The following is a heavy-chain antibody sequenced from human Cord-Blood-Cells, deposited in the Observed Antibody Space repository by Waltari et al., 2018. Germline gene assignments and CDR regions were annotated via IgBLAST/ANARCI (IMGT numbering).Heavy chain of an antibody. Sequence: QVQLVQSGAEVKKPGASVKVSCKASGYTFTGYYMHWVRQAPGQGLEWMGWSNPNSGGTNYAQKFQGRGTMTRDTSISTAYMELSRLRSDDTAVYYCARLGGGMRRHDYFPNDYWGQGTLVTVSS. V-gene: IGHV1-2*02. CDR3: ARLGGGMRRHDYFPNDY. CDR2: SNPNSGGT. D-gene: IGHD3-16*01. J-gene: IGHJ4*02. CDR1: GYTFTGYY.